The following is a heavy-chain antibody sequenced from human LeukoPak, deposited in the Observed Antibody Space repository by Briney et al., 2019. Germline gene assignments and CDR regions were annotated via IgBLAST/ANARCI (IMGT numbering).Heavy chain of an antibody. CDR2: IWHDGSKR. Sequence: GGSLRLSCEASGYSLSNNGTHWVRQAPGKGLEWASVIWHDGSKRNYADSVKGRFTISSDTSKNTVYLRLNGLRVEDTAVYYCARWYGDYHSFYFDSWGQGTLVTVAA. J-gene: IGHJ4*02. D-gene: IGHD4-17*01. CDR1: GYSLSNNG. CDR3: ARWYGDYHSFYFDS. V-gene: IGHV3-33*01.